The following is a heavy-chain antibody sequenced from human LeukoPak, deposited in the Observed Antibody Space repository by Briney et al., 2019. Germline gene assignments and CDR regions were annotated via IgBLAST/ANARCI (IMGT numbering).Heavy chain of an antibody. J-gene: IGHJ5*02. CDR1: DGSFSGYY. Sequence: SETLSLTCAVYDGSFSGYYWSWIRQPPGKGLEWIGEINHSGSTNYNPSLKSRVTISVDTSKNQFSLKLSSVTAADTAVYYCARVGITMVRGVPRWFDPWGQGTLVTVSS. D-gene: IGHD3-10*01. V-gene: IGHV4-34*01. CDR3: ARVGITMVRGVPRWFDP. CDR2: INHSGST.